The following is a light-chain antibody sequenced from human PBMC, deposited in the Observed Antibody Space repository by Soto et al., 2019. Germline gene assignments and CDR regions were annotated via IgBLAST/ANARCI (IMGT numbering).Light chain of an antibody. CDR1: SSNIGSNA. V-gene: IGLV1-44*01. Sequence: QSVLTQPPSASGTPGQRVTISCSGSSSNIGSNAVNWYQQFPGTAPKLLIYTDNQWPSGVPDRFSGSKSGTSASLAISGLQSEDEADYFCAAWDGSLNAYVFGTGTKLTV. CDR2: TDN. CDR3: AAWDGSLNAYV. J-gene: IGLJ1*01.